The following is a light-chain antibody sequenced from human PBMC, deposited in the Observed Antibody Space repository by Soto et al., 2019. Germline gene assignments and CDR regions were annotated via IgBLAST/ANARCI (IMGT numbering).Light chain of an antibody. CDR1: NSDVGRYNF. V-gene: IGLV2-8*01. J-gene: IGLJ1*01. CDR3: SAHGCSSSFYV. CDR2: EVS. Sequence: QSALTQPPSASGSPGQSVTISCTGTNSDVGRYNFVSWYQQHPGKAPKLIIYEVSKRPSGVPDRFSSSKSGNTASLTVAGLQAEDEAVYYCSAHGCSSSFYVFGTGTKLTVL.